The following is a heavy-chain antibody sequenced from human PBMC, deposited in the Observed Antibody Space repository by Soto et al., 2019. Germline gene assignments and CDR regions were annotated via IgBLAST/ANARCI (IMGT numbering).Heavy chain of an antibody. Sequence: QLQLQESGPGLVKPSQTLSLTCTVSGGSISSGGYYWSWIRQHPGKGMAWTGYIYYSGSTYYNPSLKSRVTISVVTSNNQFSLKLSSVTAADTAVYYCARATIAARDWYVDLGGRGSLVTVSS. D-gene: IGHD6-6*01. CDR3: ARATIAARDWYVDL. CDR2: IYYSGST. V-gene: IGHV4-31*03. CDR1: GGSISSGGYY. J-gene: IGHJ2*01.